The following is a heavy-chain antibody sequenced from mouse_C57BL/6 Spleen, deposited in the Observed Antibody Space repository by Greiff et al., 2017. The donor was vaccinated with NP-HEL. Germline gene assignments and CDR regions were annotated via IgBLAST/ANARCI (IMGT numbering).Heavy chain of an antibody. CDR1: GFTFSSYA. CDR2: ISDGGSYT. J-gene: IGHJ4*01. V-gene: IGHV5-4*03. Sequence: EVKLMESGGGLVKPGGSLKLSCAASGFTFSSYAMSWVRQTPEKRLEWVATISDGGSYTYYPDNVKGRFPISRDNAKNNLYLQMSHLKSEDTAMYYCARAGAMDYWGQGTSVTVSS. D-gene: IGHD4-1*01. CDR3: ARAGAMDY.